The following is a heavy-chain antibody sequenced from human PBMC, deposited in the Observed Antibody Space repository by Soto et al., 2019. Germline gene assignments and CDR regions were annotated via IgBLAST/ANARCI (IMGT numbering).Heavy chain of an antibody. CDR1: GFTFSSYA. CDR3: AKATSATCTGSICYAFEY. V-gene: IGHV3-23*01. CDR2: FSGGRDTT. Sequence: VQLLESGGGLVQPRGSLRLSCVASGFTFSSYAMSWVRQAPGQRLEWVASFSGGRDTTWHADSVKGRFTVSRDSSKNTLSLQMNSLRPEDTALYYCAKATSATCTGSICYAFEYWGQGPLVTVAS. D-gene: IGHD2-8*02. J-gene: IGHJ4*02.